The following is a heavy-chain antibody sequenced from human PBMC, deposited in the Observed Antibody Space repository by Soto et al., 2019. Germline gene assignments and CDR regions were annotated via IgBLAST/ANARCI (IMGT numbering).Heavy chain of an antibody. J-gene: IGHJ4*02. V-gene: IGHV4-34*01. Sequence: TSETLSLTCAVYGGSFSGYYWSWIRQPPGKGLEWIGEINHSGSTNYNPSLKSRVTISVDTSKNQFSLKLSSVTAADTAVYYCARGDELRFLEWLYPADGWFDYWGQGTLVTVSS. CDR2: INHSGST. CDR1: GGSFSGYY. D-gene: IGHD3-3*01. CDR3: ARGDELRFLEWLYPADGWFDY.